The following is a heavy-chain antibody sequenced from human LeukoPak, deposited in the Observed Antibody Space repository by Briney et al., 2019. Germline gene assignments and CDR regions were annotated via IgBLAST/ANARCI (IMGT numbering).Heavy chain of an antibody. J-gene: IGHJ4*02. V-gene: IGHV3-21*01. D-gene: IGHD2-15*01. CDR1: GFTFSSYN. Sequence: GGSLRLSCAASGFTFSSYNMNWVRQAPGRGLGLVSSISRTGSYIYYADSVKGRFTISRDNAQNSLYLQMNSLRVEDTAVYYCARVLETDCRGGSCYSGLDYWGQGTLVTVSS. CDR2: ISRTGSYI. CDR3: ARVLETDCRGGSCYSGLDY.